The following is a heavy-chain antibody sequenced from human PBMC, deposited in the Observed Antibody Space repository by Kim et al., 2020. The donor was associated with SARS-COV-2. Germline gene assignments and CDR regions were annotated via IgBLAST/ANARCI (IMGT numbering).Heavy chain of an antibody. CDR1: GGSFSGHY. V-gene: IGHV4-34*01. D-gene: IGHD6-13*01. CDR3: ARGQARSRWYPYYYYGMDV. J-gene: IGHJ6*01. Sequence: SETLSLTCAVYGGSFSGHYWSWIRQPPGKGLEWIGEINHSGSTNYNPSLKSRVTISVDTSKNQFSLKLSSVTAAPPPVYYCARGQARSRWYPYYYYGMDV. CDR2: INHSGST.